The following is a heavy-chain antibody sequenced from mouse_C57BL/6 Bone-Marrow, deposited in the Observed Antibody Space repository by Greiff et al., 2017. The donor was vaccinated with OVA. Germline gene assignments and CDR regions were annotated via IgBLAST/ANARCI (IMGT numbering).Heavy chain of an antibody. CDR2: IYPSDSET. V-gene: IGHV1-61*01. Sequence: QVQLQQPGAELVRPGSSVKLSCKASGYTFTSYWMDWVKQRPGQGLEWIGNIYPSDSETHYNQKFKDKATLTVDKSSSTAYMQLSSLTSEDSAVYYCASRKNYGNYHYWGQGTTLTVSS. J-gene: IGHJ2*01. CDR1: GYTFTSYW. CDR3: ASRKNYGNYHY. D-gene: IGHD2-1*01.